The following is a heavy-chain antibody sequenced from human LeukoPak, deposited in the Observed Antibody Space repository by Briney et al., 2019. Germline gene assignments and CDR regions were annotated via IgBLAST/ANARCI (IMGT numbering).Heavy chain of an antibody. CDR3: ARESYSSSWSDYYYYMDV. CDR1: GFTFSSYS. CDR2: ISSSSSTI. J-gene: IGHJ6*03. D-gene: IGHD6-13*01. V-gene: IGHV3-48*02. Sequence: GGSLRLSCAASGFTFSSYSMNWVRQAPGKGLEWDSYISSSSSTIYYADSVKGRFTISRDNAKNSLYLQMNSLRDEDTAVYYCARESYSSSWSDYYYYMDVWGKGTTVTVSS.